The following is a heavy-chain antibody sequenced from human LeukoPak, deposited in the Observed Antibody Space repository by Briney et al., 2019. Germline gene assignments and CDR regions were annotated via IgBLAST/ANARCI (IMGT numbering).Heavy chain of an antibody. CDR3: ASDIIAVAGS. D-gene: IGHD6-19*01. Sequence: SETLSLTCAVYGGSFSGYYWSWIRQPPGKGLEWIGEINHSGSTNYNPSLKSRVTISVDTSKNQFSLKLSSVTAADTAVYYCASDIIAVAGSWGQGTLVTVSS. V-gene: IGHV4-34*01. CDR2: INHSGST. J-gene: IGHJ4*02. CDR1: GGSFSGYY.